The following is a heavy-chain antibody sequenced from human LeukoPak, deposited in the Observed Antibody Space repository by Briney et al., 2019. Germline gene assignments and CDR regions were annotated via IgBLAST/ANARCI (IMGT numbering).Heavy chain of an antibody. J-gene: IGHJ3*02. CDR1: GGSISSSSYY. Sequence: PPETLSLTCAVSGGSISSSSYYWGWIRQPPGKGLEWIGSVHYSGNAYYNGSLKSRVTISVDTSKNQFSLNLKYVTAADTAVFYCVRGRYSSSWSAFDIWGQGTMVTVSS. CDR3: VRGRYSSSWSAFDI. V-gene: IGHV4-39*01. CDR2: VHYSGNA. D-gene: IGHD6-13*01.